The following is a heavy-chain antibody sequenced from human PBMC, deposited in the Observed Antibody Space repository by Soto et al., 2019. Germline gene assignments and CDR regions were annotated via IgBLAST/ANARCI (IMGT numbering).Heavy chain of an antibody. CDR3: ARGLRNYYDRSGLHY. V-gene: IGHV3-48*03. CDR1: GGLISSGN. Sequence: LSLTCAVSGGLISSGNWLTWVRQAPGKGLEWVSYISYTGSTIYYADSVRGRFTISRDNSKNSLYLQMNSLRAEDTAVYYCARGLRNYYDRSGLHYWGQGTLVTVSS. D-gene: IGHD3-22*01. CDR2: ISYTGSTI. J-gene: IGHJ4*02.